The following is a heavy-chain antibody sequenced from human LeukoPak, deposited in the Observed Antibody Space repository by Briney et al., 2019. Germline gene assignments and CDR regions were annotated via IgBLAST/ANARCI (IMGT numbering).Heavy chain of an antibody. CDR2: ISGSGGIA. D-gene: IGHD2-15*01. CDR1: GFTFSSYA. Sequence: PGGSLRLSCAASGFTFSSYAMSWVRQAPGKGLEWVSVISGSGGIAYYADSVEGRFTISRDNSRNTLYLQMNSLRAEDTAVYYCAKAGYCSGGSCYGFDYWGQGTLLTVSS. V-gene: IGHV3-23*01. CDR3: AKAGYCSGGSCYGFDY. J-gene: IGHJ4*02.